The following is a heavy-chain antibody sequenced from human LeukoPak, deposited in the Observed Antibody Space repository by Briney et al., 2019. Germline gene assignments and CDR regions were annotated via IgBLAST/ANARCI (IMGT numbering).Heavy chain of an antibody. J-gene: IGHJ4*02. V-gene: IGHV3-13*01. CDR1: GFTFSSYD. CDR2: IGTAGDT. CDR3: ARDWVYKIDY. Sequence: PGGSLRLSCAASGFTFSSYDMHWVRQATGKGLEWVSAIGTAGDTYYPGSVKGRFTISRDNAKNTLILQMNSLRVEDTAVYYCARDWVYKIDYWGRGTLVTVSS. D-gene: IGHD5-24*01.